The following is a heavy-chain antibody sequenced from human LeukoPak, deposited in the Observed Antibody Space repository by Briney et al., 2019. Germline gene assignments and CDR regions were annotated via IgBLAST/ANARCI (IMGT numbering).Heavy chain of an antibody. CDR3: ARVSSGWYRTLDY. Sequence: SVKVSCKASGRTSSSYAISWVRQAPGQGLEWMGGIIPIFGTANYAQKFQGRFTITADKSTSTAYMELSSLRSEDTAVYYCARVSSGWYRTLDYWGQGTLVTVSS. CDR2: IIPIFGTA. V-gene: IGHV1-69*06. D-gene: IGHD6-19*01. J-gene: IGHJ4*02. CDR1: GRTSSSYA.